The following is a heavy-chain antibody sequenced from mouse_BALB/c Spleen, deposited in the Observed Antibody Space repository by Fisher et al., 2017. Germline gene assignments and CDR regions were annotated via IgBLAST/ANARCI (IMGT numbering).Heavy chain of an antibody. J-gene: IGHJ4*01. V-gene: IGHV1-9*01. CDR3: AREEGNYAMDY. Sequence: KFKGKATFTADTSSNTAYMQLSSLTSEDSAVYYCAREEGNYAMDYWGQGTSVTVSS.